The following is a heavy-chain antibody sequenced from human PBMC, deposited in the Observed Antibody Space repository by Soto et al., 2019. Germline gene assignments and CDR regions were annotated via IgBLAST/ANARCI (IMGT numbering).Heavy chain of an antibody. Sequence: PGGSLRLSCAASGFTFSSYAMHWVRQAPGKGLEWVAVTSYDGSNEYFADSVKGRITISRDNSKNTLYLQMNSLRAEDTALYYCARPSFTKARGHDGFDIWGQGTTVTVSS. CDR1: GFTFSSYA. D-gene: IGHD2-8*01. V-gene: IGHV3-30-3*01. J-gene: IGHJ3*02. CDR3: ARPSFTKARGHDGFDI. CDR2: TSYDGSNE.